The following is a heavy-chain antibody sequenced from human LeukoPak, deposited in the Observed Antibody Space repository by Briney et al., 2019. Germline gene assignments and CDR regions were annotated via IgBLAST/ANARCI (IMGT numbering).Heavy chain of an antibody. V-gene: IGHV3-66*01. CDR2: IYSSGPT. Sequence: PGGSLRLSCAVAGFSVSANYMAWVRQAPGLGLEWVSLIYSSGPTHYADSVKGRFTISRDNSKNMLYLEMDSLRAEDTAVYYCAGRVTVAGTYTFDIWGQGTMVTVSS. D-gene: IGHD6-19*01. J-gene: IGHJ3*02. CDR3: AGRVTVAGTYTFDI. CDR1: GFSVSANY.